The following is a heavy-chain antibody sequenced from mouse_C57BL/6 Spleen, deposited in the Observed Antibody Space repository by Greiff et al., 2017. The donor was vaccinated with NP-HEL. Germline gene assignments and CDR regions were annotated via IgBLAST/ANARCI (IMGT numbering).Heavy chain of an antibody. J-gene: IGHJ1*03. CDR2: IRNKANGYTT. V-gene: IGHV7-3*01. CDR3: ARYRVYFDV. CDR1: GFTFTDYY. Sequence: EVKLVESGGGLVQPGGSLSLSCAASGFTFTDYYMSWVRQPPGKALEWLGFIRNKANGYTTEYSASVKGRFTISRDNSQSILYLQMNALRAEDSATYYCARYRVYFDVWGTGTTVTVSS.